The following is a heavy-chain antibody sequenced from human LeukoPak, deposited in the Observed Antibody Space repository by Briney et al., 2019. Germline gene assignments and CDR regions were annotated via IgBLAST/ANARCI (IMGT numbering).Heavy chain of an antibody. V-gene: IGHV3-23*01. CDR3: AKDATAVVGTVYMDV. J-gene: IGHJ6*03. D-gene: IGHD6-13*01. CDR2: ISGSGGST. CDR1: GFTFSSYA. Sequence: GGSLRLSCAASGFTFSSYAMSWVRRAPGKGLEWVSAISGSGGSTYYADSVKGRFTISRDNSKNTLCLQMNSLRAEDTAVYYCAKDATAVVGTVYMDVWGKGTTVTISS.